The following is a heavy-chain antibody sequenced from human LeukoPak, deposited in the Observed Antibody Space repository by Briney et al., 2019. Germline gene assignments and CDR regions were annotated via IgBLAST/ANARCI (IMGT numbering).Heavy chain of an antibody. CDR2: INAGNGNT. CDR3: ASPGPHSSGWFLNY. Sequence: ASVSVSCKASGYSFSSYGITWVRQAPGQRLEWMGWINAGNGNTKYSQKFQGRVTITRDTSASTAYMELSSLRSEDTAVYYCASPGPHSSGWFLNYWGQGTLVTVSS. J-gene: IGHJ4*02. CDR1: GYSFSSYG. V-gene: IGHV1-3*01. D-gene: IGHD6-19*01.